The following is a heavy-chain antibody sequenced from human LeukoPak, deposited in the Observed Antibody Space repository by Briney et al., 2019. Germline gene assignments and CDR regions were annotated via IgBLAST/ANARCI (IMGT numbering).Heavy chain of an antibody. CDR2: IYSDGVT. CDR1: GFIVNSYA. V-gene: IGHV3-66*02. J-gene: IGHJ5*02. CDR3: ARDRAEGKTWVEFDP. Sequence: GGTLRLSCAASGFIVNSYAMSWVRQAPGKGLAWVSLIYSDGVTQYADSVKGRFTISRDNSKNTLYLQMNSLRDEDTAVYFCARDRAEGKTWVEFDPWGQGTLVTVSS.